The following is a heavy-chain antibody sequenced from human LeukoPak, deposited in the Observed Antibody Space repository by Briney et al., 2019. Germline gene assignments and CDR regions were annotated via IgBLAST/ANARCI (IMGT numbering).Heavy chain of an antibody. CDR3: ARGPLPGGGYYYYYYMDV. CDR2: TIPIFDTP. J-gene: IGHJ6*03. D-gene: IGHD3-16*01. V-gene: IGHV1-69*05. Sequence: SVKVSCKASGDTFSSYAISWVRQAPGQGLEWMGGTIPIFDTPDNAQNFQGRLTITTDESTSTAYMELSSLRSEDTAVYYCARGPLPGGGYYYYYYMDVWGKGTTVTVSS. CDR1: GDTFSSYA.